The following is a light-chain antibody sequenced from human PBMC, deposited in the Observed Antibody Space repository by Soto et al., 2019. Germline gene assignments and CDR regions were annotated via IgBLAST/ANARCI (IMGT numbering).Light chain of an antibody. Sequence: QSALTQPASVSGSPGQSITISCTGTSRDVGGYNLVSWYQQHPGKVPKLMIYEGNKRPSGVSYRFSGSKSGTTASLTISGLQAEDEAAYYCCSYAGFSSFVFGTGTKLTVL. CDR2: EGN. CDR1: SRDVGGYNL. J-gene: IGLJ1*01. V-gene: IGLV2-23*03. CDR3: CSYAGFSSFV.